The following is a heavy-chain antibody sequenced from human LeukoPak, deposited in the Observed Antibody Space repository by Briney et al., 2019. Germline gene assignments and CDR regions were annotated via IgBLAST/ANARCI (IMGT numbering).Heavy chain of an antibody. J-gene: IGHJ4*02. V-gene: IGHV3-74*01. D-gene: IGHD3-3*01. CDR3: ARDGGDFWSGYPLDY. CDR1: GFTFSSYW. Sequence: GGSLRPSCAASGFTFSSYWMHWVRQAPGKGLVWVSRSNSDGSSTSYADSVKGRFTISRDNAKNTLYLQMNSLRAEDTAVYYCARDGGDFWSGYPLDYWGQGTLVTVSS. CDR2: SNSDGSST.